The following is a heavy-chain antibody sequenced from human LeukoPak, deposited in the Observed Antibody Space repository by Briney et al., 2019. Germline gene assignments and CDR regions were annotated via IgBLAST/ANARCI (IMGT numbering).Heavy chain of an antibody. V-gene: IGHV3-53*04. J-gene: IGHJ6*03. D-gene: IGHD6-13*01. CDR2: IYSGGST. CDR3: ARGRGSSSWFLTRYYYMDV. CDR1: GFTVSSNY. Sequence: GGSLRLTCAASGFTVSSNYMSWVRQAPGKGLEWVSVIYSGGSTYYADSVKGRFTISRHNSKNTLYLQMNSLRAEDTAVYYCARGRGSSSWFLTRYYYMDVWGKGTTVTVSS.